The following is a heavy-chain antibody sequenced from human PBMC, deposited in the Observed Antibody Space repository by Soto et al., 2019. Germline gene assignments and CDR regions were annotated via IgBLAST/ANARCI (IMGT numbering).Heavy chain of an antibody. CDR1: GGSISSSSYY. D-gene: IGHD6-19*01. Sequence: QLQLQESGPGLVKPSETLSLTCTVSGGSISSSSYYWGWIRQPPGKGLEWIGSIYYSGSTCYNPSLKSRVTISVDTSKNQFSLKLSSVTAADTAVYYCARVRGYSSGWAFDYWGQGTLVTVSS. CDR2: IYYSGST. CDR3: ARVRGYSSGWAFDY. J-gene: IGHJ4*02. V-gene: IGHV4-39*01.